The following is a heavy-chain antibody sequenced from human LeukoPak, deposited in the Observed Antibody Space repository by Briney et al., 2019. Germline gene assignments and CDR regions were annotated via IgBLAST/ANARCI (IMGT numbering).Heavy chain of an antibody. Sequence: SETLSLTCTVSGGSISSGDYYWSWIRQPPGKGLEWIGYISYSGTTYYNPSLKSRGTISEDTSKNQFSLKLTSVTAADTAVYYCAREEWFDPWGQGTLVTVSS. V-gene: IGHV4-30-4*01. CDR3: AREEWFDP. J-gene: IGHJ5*02. CDR1: GGSISSGDYY. CDR2: ISYSGTT.